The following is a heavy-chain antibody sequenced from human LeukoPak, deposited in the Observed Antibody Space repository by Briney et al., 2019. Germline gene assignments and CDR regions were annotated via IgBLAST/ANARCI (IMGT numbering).Heavy chain of an antibody. CDR3: AKSGYNRFDY. V-gene: IGHV3-23*01. D-gene: IGHD5-24*01. CDR2: ISGSGSGGST. J-gene: IGHJ4*02. CDR1: GFTFSSSA. Sequence: GGSLRLSCAASGFTFSSSAMSSVRQAPGKGLEWVSNISGSGSGGSTYYADSVKGRFTISRDNSKNTLYLQINSLRAEDTAVYYCAKSGYNRFDYWGQGTLVTVSS.